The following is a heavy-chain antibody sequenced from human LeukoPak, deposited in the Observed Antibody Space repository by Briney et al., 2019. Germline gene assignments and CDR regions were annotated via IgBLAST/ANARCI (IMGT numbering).Heavy chain of an antibody. J-gene: IGHJ4*02. CDR1: VSTFTNYH. D-gene: IGHD6-25*01. Sequence: ASVKLSCTPAVSTFTNYHINWVRQATGQGLEWMGWMNPNNGDSGYAQKFQGRGTVTRDTSISTSYMELRSLRSDDTAVYFCARTTSFTASGYDYWGQGTLVTVSS. CDR3: ARTTSFTASGYDY. CDR2: MNPNNGDS. V-gene: IGHV1-8*03.